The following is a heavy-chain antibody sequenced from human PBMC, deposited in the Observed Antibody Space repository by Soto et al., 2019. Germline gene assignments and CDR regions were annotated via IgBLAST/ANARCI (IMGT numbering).Heavy chain of an antibody. D-gene: IGHD3-16*01. CDR2: IYPGDSDT. J-gene: IGHJ3*02. Sequence: PGESLKISCKASGYKFSNYWIAWVRQMPGKGPEWMGIIYPGDSDTRYSPSFQGQVTISADKSISTAYLQWSSLKTSDTAMYYCASPRGDTRSSGSLDIWGQGTAVTVSS. CDR1: GYKFSNYW. CDR3: ASPRGDTRSSGSLDI. V-gene: IGHV5-51*01.